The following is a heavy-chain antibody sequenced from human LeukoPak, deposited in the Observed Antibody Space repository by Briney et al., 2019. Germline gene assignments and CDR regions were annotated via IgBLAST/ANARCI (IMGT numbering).Heavy chain of an antibody. V-gene: IGHV4-39*01. Sequence: PSETLSLTCTVSGGSISSTNYYWGWIRQPPGKGLEWIGSIYYSGSTYYNPSLKSRVTISVDTSKNQFSLKLTSVTAADTAVYYCARPEWELLGFDYWGQGTLVTVSS. CDR1: GGSISSTNYY. CDR3: ARPEWELLGFDY. D-gene: IGHD1-26*01. J-gene: IGHJ4*02. CDR2: IYYSGST.